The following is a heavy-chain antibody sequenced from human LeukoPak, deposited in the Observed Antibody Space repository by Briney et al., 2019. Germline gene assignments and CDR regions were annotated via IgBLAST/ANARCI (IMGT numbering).Heavy chain of an antibody. V-gene: IGHV3-21*01. CDR1: GFTFSSYS. D-gene: IGHD3-16*01. CDR2: ISSSSSYI. Sequence: PGGSLRLSCAASGFTFSSYSMNWVRQAPGKGLEWVSSISSSSSYIYYADSVKGRFTISRDNAKNSLYLQMNSLRAEDTAVYYFGGGSRVDNKNLAYWGQEPWSPSPQ. J-gene: IGHJ4*02. CDR3: GGGSRVDNKNLAY.